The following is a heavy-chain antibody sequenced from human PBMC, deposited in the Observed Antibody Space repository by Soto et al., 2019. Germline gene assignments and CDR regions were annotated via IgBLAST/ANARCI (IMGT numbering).Heavy chain of an antibody. V-gene: IGHV3-7*03. Sequence: GGSLRLSCAASEFTFNNFSMTWVRQAPGKGLECVANINQDGSEKYYVNSVKGRFTISRDNAKNTLYLQMNSLRAEDTAIYYCAKGGPYYYFGMDVWGQGTTVTGSS. CDR2: INQDGSEK. CDR1: EFTFNNFS. J-gene: IGHJ6*02. D-gene: IGHD2-15*01. CDR3: AKGGPYYYFGMDV.